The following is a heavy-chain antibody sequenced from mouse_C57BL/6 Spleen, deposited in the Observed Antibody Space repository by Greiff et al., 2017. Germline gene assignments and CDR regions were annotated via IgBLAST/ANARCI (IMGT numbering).Heavy chain of an antibody. CDR1: GYAFSSSW. J-gene: IGHJ3*01. V-gene: IGHV1-82*01. CDR2: ISPGDGDT. D-gene: IGHD3-2*02. CDR3: AREDSSGYWFAY. Sequence: QVQLQESGPELVKPGASVKISCKASGYAFSSSWMNWVKQRPGKGLEWIGRISPGDGDTNYNGKFKGKATLTADKSSSTAYMQLSSLTSEDSAVYFCAREDSSGYWFAYWGQGTLVTVSA.